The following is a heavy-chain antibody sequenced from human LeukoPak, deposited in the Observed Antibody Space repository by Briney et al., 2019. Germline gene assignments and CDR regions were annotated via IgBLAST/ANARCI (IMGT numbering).Heavy chain of an antibody. V-gene: IGHV3-23*01. CDR2: ISGSGGST. J-gene: IGHJ4*02. D-gene: IGHD6-19*01. CDR3: AKFISSGRRGGFDY. Sequence: GGSLRLSCAASGFTFSSYAMSWVRQAPGKGLGWVSAISGSGGSTYYADSVKGRFTISRDNSKNTLYLQMNSLRAEDTAVYYCAKFISSGRRGGFDYWGQGTLVTVSS. CDR1: GFTFSSYA.